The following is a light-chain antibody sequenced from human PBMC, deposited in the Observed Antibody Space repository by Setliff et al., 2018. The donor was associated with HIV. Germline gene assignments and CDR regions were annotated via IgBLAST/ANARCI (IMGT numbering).Light chain of an antibody. J-gene: IGLJ1*01. CDR1: NSNIGTNT. Sequence: ALTQPPSASGTPGQRVTISCSGSNSNIGTNTVNWYQQLPGAAPKLLIYTNSHRPSGVPDRFSGSKSGTSASLAISGLRSEDEADYYCASWDDSLKEYVFGTGTKVTVL. CDR2: TNS. V-gene: IGLV1-44*01. CDR3: ASWDDSLKEYV.